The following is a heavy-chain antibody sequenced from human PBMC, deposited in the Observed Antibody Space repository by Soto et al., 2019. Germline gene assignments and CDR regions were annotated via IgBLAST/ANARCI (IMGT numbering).Heavy chain of an antibody. Sequence: QVQLQESGPGLVKPSQTLSLTCTVSGGSISSGGYYWSWIRQHPGKGLEWIGYIYYSGSTYYNPSLKSRVTISVDTSKNQFSLKLSSVTAADTAVYYCARADSWDIVATRGWFDPWGQGTLVTVSS. V-gene: IGHV4-31*03. D-gene: IGHD5-12*01. CDR1: GGSISSGGYY. CDR2: IYYSGST. J-gene: IGHJ5*02. CDR3: ARADSWDIVATRGWFDP.